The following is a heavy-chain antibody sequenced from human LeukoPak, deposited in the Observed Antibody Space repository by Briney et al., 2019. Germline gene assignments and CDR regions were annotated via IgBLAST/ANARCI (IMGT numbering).Heavy chain of an antibody. V-gene: IGHV1-69*06. CDR2: IIPIFCTA. CDR3: ARSEENGDYFDY. J-gene: IGHJ4*02. D-gene: IGHD4-17*01. Sequence: SSVPVSCMASGWTFRSYAINWVRQAPGQELDWMGGIIPIFCTANFAQKFQGRSTITADKPTSTANMELSSVKSEDTAVYYCARSEENGDYFDYWGQGTLVTVSS. CDR1: GWTFRSYA.